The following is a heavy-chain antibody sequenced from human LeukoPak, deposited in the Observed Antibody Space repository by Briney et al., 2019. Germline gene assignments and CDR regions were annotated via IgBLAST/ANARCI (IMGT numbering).Heavy chain of an antibody. Sequence: SETLSLTCTVSGGSISSYYWSWIRQPPGKGLEWIAYMSNSGSTYYNPSLKSRVTMSEDTSKNQFSLKVISVTAADTAVYYCARLYGSGWIIDYWGQGTLVTVSS. J-gene: IGHJ4*02. CDR3: ARLYGSGWIIDY. V-gene: IGHV4-59*12. D-gene: IGHD6-19*01. CDR2: MSNSGST. CDR1: GGSISSYY.